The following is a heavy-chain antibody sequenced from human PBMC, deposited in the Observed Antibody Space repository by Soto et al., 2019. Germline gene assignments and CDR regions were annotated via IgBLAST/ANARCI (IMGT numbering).Heavy chain of an antibody. J-gene: IGHJ4*02. Sequence: PGGSLRLSCAASGFTLSGYAMDWVRQAPGKGLEYVSGISSDGSSTSYADSVKGRFTISRDNAKNTLYLQMNSLRAEDTAVYYCARGWTKMKYSSSWQPHTDFDYWGQGTLVTAPQ. CDR2: ISSDGSST. CDR1: GFTLSGYA. D-gene: IGHD6-13*01. CDR3: ARGWTKMKYSSSWQPHTDFDY. V-gene: IGHV3-74*01.